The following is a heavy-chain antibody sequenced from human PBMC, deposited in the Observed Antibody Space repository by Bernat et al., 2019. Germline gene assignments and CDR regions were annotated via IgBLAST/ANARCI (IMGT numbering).Heavy chain of an antibody. Sequence: QVQLVESGGGVVQPGRSLRLSCAASGFTFSSYGMHWVRQAPGKGLEWVAVISYDGSNKYYADSVKGRFTISRDNSKNTLYLQMNSLRAEDTAVYYCAKDRQGHSSGWDLFDYWGQGTLVTVSS. CDR2: ISYDGSNK. J-gene: IGHJ4*02. CDR1: GFTFSSYG. D-gene: IGHD6-19*01. CDR3: AKDRQGHSSGWDLFDY. V-gene: IGHV3-30*18.